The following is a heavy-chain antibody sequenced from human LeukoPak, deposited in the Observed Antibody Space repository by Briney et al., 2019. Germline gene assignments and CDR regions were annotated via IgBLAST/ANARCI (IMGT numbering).Heavy chain of an antibody. CDR1: GDTFTGYY. CDR2: INPNSGGT. D-gene: IGHD3-10*01. V-gene: IGHV1-2*02. CDR3: AREYYYGSGNYYNRIDY. J-gene: IGHJ4*02. Sequence: ASVKVSCKASGDTFTGYYMHWVRQAPGQGLEWMGGINPNSGGTNYAQKFRGRVTMTRDTSISTAYMVLNRLRSDDTAVYYCAREYYYGSGNYYNRIDYWGQGTLVTVSS.